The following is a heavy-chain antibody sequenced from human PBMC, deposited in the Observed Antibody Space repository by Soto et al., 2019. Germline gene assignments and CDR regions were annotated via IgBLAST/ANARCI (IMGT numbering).Heavy chain of an antibody. Sequence: GGSLRLSCAASGFTFSSYWMSWVRQAPGKGLEWVANIKQDGSEKYYVDSVKGRFTISRDNAKNSLYLQMNSLRAEDTAVYYCARDLEYSGYGSGNDYYYYMDVWGKGTTVTVSS. D-gene: IGHD3-10*01. CDR1: GFTFSSYW. V-gene: IGHV3-7*01. CDR3: ARDLEYSGYGSGNDYYYYMDV. J-gene: IGHJ6*03. CDR2: IKQDGSEK.